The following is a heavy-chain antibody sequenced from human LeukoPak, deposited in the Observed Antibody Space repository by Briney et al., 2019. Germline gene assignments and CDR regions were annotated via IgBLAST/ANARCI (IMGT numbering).Heavy chain of an antibody. J-gene: IGHJ4*02. CDR3: AKGQSSTATRSFDS. D-gene: IGHD2-2*01. CDR2: ISGSGATT. V-gene: IGHV3-23*01. CDR1: AFTFNNFD. Sequence: GGSLRLSCAASAFTFNNFDMSWVRQAPGKGLEWVSGISGSGATTYYADSVKGRFTISRDNSRNTLYLQMTGLRAEDTAIYYCAKGQSSTATRSFDSWGQGTLVTVSP.